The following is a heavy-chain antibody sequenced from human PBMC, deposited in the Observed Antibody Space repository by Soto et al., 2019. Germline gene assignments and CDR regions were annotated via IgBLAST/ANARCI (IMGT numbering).Heavy chain of an antibody. CDR2: TYYRSKWYN. V-gene: IGHV6-1*01. J-gene: IGHJ6*02. Sequence: SQTLSLTCAISGDSVSSNSAAWNWIRQSPSRGLEWLGRTYYRSKWYNDYAVSVKSRITINPDTSKNQFSLQLNSVTPEDTAVYYCARSLSGRPNLYYYYYGMDVWGQGTTVTVSS. CDR1: GDSVSSNSAA. D-gene: IGHD3-16*02. CDR3: ARSLSGRPNLYYYYYGMDV.